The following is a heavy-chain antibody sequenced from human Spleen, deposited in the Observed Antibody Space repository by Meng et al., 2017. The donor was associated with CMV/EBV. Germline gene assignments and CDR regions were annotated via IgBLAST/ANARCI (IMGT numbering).Heavy chain of an antibody. V-gene: IGHV4-59*01. CDR2: IYYSGTT. CDR1: GGSINNYY. CDR3: ARSPGYPREFGY. D-gene: IGHD3-10*01. J-gene: IGHJ4*02. Sequence: SETLSLTCTVSGGSINNYYWTWIRQPPGKGLEWIGSIYYSGTTNYNPSLMSRVTISVDTSKNQFSLKLSSVTAADTAVYYCARSPGYPREFGYWGQGTLVTVSS.